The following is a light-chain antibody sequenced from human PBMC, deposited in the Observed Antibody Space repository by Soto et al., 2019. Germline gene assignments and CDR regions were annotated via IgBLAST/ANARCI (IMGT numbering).Light chain of an antibody. J-gene: IGKJ5*01. Sequence: EIVLTQSPGTLSLSPGERATLSCRASQSVSSSYLACYQQKPGQAPSLLIYGASRRATGIPDRFSGSGSGTDFTLTISRLEPEDFAVYYCQQYDSSPIPFGQGTRREIK. CDR2: GAS. CDR1: QSVSSSY. CDR3: QQYDSSPIP. V-gene: IGKV3-20*01.